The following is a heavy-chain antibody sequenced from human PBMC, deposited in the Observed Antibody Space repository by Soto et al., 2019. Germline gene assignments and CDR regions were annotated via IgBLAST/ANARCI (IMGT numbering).Heavy chain of an antibody. CDR3: ARQRTSVVTQAYFDV. V-gene: IGHV4-39*01. CDR2: IYYSGTT. Sequence: SETLSLTSTVTGDSINSRSYYWGWSRQPPGKGLERIGSIYYSGTTYNNPSLSNRDSMSIDTSKDKFSLTLNAMTAADKALYLCARQRTSVVTQAYFDVWGPGSLVTVSS. CDR1: GDSINSRSYY. D-gene: IGHD2-21*02. J-gene: IGHJ4*02.